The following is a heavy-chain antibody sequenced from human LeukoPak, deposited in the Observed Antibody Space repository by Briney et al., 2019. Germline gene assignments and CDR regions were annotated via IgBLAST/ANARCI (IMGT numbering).Heavy chain of an antibody. CDR3: VSTRVYIGDFDD. J-gene: IGHJ4*02. CDR1: GRYISSYY. D-gene: IGHD5/OR15-5a*01. Sequence: PSETVSLTCTVSGRYISSYYWSWIRQPTGKGLVWIGRNYSGGSTNYIPCLVGRVTMLVDTSENQFHLILRYVTAADTDVDYCVSTRVYIGDFDDWGQGSLVTVSS. CDR2: NYSGGST. V-gene: IGHV4-4*07.